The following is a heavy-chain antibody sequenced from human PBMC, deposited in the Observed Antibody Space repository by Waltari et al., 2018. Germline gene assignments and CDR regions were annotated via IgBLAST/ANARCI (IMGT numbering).Heavy chain of an antibody. CDR3: ARDMVLWFGESPLYY. J-gene: IGHJ4*02. V-gene: IGHV4-61*02. CDR2: IYTSGST. Sequence: QVQLQESGPGLVKPSQTLSLTCTVSGGSISSGSYYWSWIRPPAGKGLEWIGRIYTSGSTNYNPSLKSRVTISVDTSKNQFSLKLSSVTAADTAVYYCARDMVLWFGESPLYYWGQGTLVTVSS. D-gene: IGHD3-10*01. CDR1: GGSISSGSYY.